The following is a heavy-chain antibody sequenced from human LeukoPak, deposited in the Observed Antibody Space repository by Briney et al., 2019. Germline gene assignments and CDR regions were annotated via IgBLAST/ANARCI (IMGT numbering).Heavy chain of an antibody. J-gene: IGHJ4*02. CDR1: GFTFSNYA. V-gene: IGHV3-23*01. CDR2: ISGSGGRT. Sequence: GGSLRLSCAASGFTFSNYAMSWVRQAPGKGLEWVSGISGSGGRTNYADSVKGRFTISRDNSENTLYLQMNSLRAEDTAVYYCARAEGSAGYYYDSTGYYNLDYWGQGTLVTVSS. CDR3: ARAEGSAGYYYDSTGYYNLDY. D-gene: IGHD3-22*01.